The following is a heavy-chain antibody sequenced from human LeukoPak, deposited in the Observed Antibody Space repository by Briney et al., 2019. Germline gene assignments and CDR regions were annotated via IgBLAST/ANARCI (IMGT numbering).Heavy chain of an antibody. CDR2: IYGSGGT. V-gene: IGHV4-4*09. CDR3: VVSPNQDFFDY. CDR1: GVSINSHY. J-gene: IGHJ4*02. Sequence: ASETLSLTCTVSGVSINSHYLNWIRQPPGKGLEWIGHIYGSGGTNYNPSLKSRVTMSVDASKTQFSLNLHSLTAADTAVYYCVVSPNQDFFDYWGQGPLVTVSS.